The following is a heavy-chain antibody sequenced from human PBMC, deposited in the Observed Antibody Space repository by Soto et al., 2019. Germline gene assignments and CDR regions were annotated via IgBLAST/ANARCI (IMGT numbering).Heavy chain of an antibody. Sequence: SETLSLTCAVYGGSFSGYYWTWIRQPPGKGLEWIGYIYYIGSTYYNPSLKSRVTISVDTSKNQFSLKLSSVTAADTAVYYCARGRFLEWLLSGWFDPWGQGTLVTVSS. CDR1: GGSFSGYY. CDR2: IYYIGST. D-gene: IGHD3-3*01. J-gene: IGHJ5*02. CDR3: ARGRFLEWLLSGWFDP. V-gene: IGHV4-30-4*08.